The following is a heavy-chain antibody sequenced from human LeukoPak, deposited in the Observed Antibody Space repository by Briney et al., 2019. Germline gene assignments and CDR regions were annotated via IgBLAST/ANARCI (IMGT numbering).Heavy chain of an antibody. D-gene: IGHD3-3*01. V-gene: IGHV3-21*01. CDR2: ISSSSSYI. J-gene: IGHJ6*02. CDR1: GFTFSSYA. CDR3: ARDFGVADASYGMDV. Sequence: GGSLRLSCAASGFTFSSYAMHWVRQAPGKGLEWVSSISSSSSYIYYADSVKGRFTISRDNAKNSLYLQMNSLRAEDTAVYYCARDFGVADASYGMDVWGQGTTVTVSS.